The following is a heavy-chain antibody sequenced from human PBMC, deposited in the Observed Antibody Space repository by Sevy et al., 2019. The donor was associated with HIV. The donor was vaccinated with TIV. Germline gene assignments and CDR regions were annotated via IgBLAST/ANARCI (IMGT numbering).Heavy chain of an antibody. CDR2: ISGSGGSR. CDR1: GFTFSSYA. D-gene: IGHD3-22*01. CDR3: AKDPTFDSTGPDY. Sequence: GGSLRLSCGGSGFTFSSYAMNWVRQAPGKGLEWVSAISGSGGSRYYTDSVKGRVTISRDNPKNTLYLQMNSLRAEDSALYYCAKDPTFDSTGPDYWGQGTLVTVSS. J-gene: IGHJ4*02. V-gene: IGHV3-23*01.